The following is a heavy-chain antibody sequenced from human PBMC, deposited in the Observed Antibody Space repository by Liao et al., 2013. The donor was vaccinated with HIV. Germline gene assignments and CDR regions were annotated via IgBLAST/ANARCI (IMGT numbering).Heavy chain of an antibody. Sequence: QLQLQESGPGLVKPSETLSLTCTVSGGSISGYYWSWIRQPAGKGLEWIGRIFTSGSTKYNPSLKSRVTMSVDTSKNQFSLKLSSLTAADTAVYFCARAREYGAARQYYFDYWGQGTLVTVSS. CDR2: IFTSGST. V-gene: IGHV4-4*07. CDR3: ARAREYGAARQYYFDY. CDR1: GGSISGYY. J-gene: IGHJ4*02. D-gene: IGHD6-6*01.